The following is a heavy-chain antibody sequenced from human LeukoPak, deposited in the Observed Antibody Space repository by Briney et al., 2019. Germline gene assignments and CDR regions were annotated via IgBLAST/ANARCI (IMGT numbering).Heavy chain of an antibody. Sequence: ASVKVSCKASGYTFTGYYMHWVRQAPGQGLEWMGRFNPNSGDTNYAQKFQGRVTMTRETSISTAYMELSRLRSDDTAVYYCARDGVIRGVIVYWGQGTLVTVSS. CDR1: GYTFTGYY. V-gene: IGHV1-2*06. CDR2: FNPNSGDT. J-gene: IGHJ4*02. CDR3: ARDGVIRGVIVY. D-gene: IGHD3-10*01.